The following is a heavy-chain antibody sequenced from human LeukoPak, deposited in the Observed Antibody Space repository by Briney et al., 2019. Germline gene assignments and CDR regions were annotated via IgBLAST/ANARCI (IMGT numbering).Heavy chain of an antibody. D-gene: IGHD3-3*01. CDR1: GGSFSGYY. Sequence: SETLSLTCAVYGGSFSGYYWSWIRQPPGKGLEWIGEINHSGSTNYNPSLKSRVTISVDTSKNQFSLKLSSVTAADTAVYYCSRDGAHGGFGYWGRGTLVTVSS. CDR2: INHSGST. CDR3: SRDGAHGGFGY. V-gene: IGHV4-34*01. J-gene: IGHJ4*02.